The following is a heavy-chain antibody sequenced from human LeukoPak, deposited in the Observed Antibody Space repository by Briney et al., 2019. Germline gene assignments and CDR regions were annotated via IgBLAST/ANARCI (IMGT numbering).Heavy chain of an antibody. V-gene: IGHV1-2*02. CDR1: GGTFSSYA. CDR3: ARVRGTTRDLGY. D-gene: IGHD1-1*01. Sequence: ASVKVSCKASGGTFSSYAISWVRQAPGQGLEWMGWINPNSGGTNYAQKFQGRVTMTRDTSISTAYMELSRLRSDDTAVYYCARVRGTTRDLGYWGQGTLVTVSS. J-gene: IGHJ4*02. CDR2: INPNSGGT.